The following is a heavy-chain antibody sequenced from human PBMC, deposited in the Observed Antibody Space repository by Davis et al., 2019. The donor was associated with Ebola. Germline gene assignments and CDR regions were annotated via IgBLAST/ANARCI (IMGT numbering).Heavy chain of an antibody. D-gene: IGHD2-21*01. J-gene: IGHJ5*02. V-gene: IGHV4-34*01. CDR1: GGSFSGYY. CDR2: INHSGST. CDR3: ARGPHSLVLDP. Sequence: MPSETLSLTCAVYGGSFSGYYWSWIRQPPGKGLEWIGEINHSGSTNYNPSLKSRVTISVDTSKNQFSLKLSSVTAADTAVYYCARGPHSLVLDPWGQGTLVTVSS.